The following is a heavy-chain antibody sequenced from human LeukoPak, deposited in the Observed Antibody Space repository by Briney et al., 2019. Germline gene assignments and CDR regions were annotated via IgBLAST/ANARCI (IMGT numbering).Heavy chain of an antibody. V-gene: IGHV3-30*03. J-gene: IGHJ3*02. CDR2: ISYDGSNK. Sequence: PGGSLRLSCAASGFTFSSYGMHWVRQAPGKGLEWVAVISYDGSNKYYADSVKGRFTISRDNSKNTLYLQMNSLRAEDTAVYYCARKGSFSHLDLGYSYGYPDAFDIWGQGTMVTVSS. CDR1: GFTFSSYG. CDR3: ARKGSFSHLDLGYSYGYPDAFDI. D-gene: IGHD5-18*01.